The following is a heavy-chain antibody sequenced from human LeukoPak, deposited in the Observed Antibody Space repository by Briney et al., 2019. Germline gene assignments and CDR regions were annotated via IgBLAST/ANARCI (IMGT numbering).Heavy chain of an antibody. Sequence: PGGALRLSCAASGFTFSSYGMHWVRQAPGKGVEGVAVISYEGSKKYYADSVKGRFTISRDNSKNTLYLQINSLRAEDTAVYYCANLADCSSTSCYSGWRSSSWYRFGEYFQHWGQGTLVTVSS. D-gene: IGHD2-2*01. V-gene: IGHV3-30*18. J-gene: IGHJ1*01. CDR1: GFTFSSYG. CDR3: ANLADCSSTSCYSGWRSSSWYRFGEYFQH. CDR2: ISYEGSKK.